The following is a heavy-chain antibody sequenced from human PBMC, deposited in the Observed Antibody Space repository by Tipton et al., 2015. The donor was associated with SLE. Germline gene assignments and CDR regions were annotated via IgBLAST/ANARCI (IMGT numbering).Heavy chain of an antibody. V-gene: IGHV4-28*01. CDR1: GYSISNSNW. CDR2: IYYSGST. CDR3: ARNGGSYYMYFNL. D-gene: IGHD1-26*01. Sequence: LRLSCAVSGYSISNSNWWAWIRQPPGKGLEWIGYIYYSGSTFYNPSLKSRVTMSVDTSKNQFSLKLGSVTAADTAVYYCARNGGSYYMYFNLWGRGTLVTVSS. J-gene: IGHJ2*01.